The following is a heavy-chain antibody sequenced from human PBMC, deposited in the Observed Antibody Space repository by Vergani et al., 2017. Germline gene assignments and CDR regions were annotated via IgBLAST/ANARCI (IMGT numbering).Heavy chain of an antibody. V-gene: IGHV3-33*01. D-gene: IGHD1-14*01. Sequence: VQLVESGGGVVQPGRSLRLSCAASGFTFNQYGMHWVRQAPGKGLEWVAVTWYDGNNKQYAESVKGRFTISRDNSKSTMYLQMNSLRDEDTGVYYCARDLRLLYNRFDPWGQGTLVTVSS. CDR1: GFTFNQYG. J-gene: IGHJ5*02. CDR2: TWYDGNNK. CDR3: ARDLRLLYNRFDP.